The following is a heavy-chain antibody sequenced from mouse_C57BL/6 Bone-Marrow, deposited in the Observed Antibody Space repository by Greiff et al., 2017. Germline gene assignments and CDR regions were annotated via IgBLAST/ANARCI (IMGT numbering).Heavy chain of an antibody. V-gene: IGHV5-6*01. Sequence: EVMLVESGGDLVKPGGSLKLSCAASGFTFSSYGMSWVRQTPDKRLEWVATISSGGSYTYYPDSVKGRFTISRENAKNTLYLQMSSLKSEDTAMYYCARPLRYFDYWGQGTTLTVSS. CDR2: ISSGGSYT. CDR3: ARPLRYFDY. D-gene: IGHD1-1*01. J-gene: IGHJ2*01. CDR1: GFTFSSYG.